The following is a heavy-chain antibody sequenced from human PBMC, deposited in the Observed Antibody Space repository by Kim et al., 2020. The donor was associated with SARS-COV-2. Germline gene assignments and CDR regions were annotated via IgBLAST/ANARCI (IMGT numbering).Heavy chain of an antibody. CDR1: GGSISSSSYY. Sequence: SETLSLTCTVSGGSISSSSYYWGWIRQPPGKGLEWIGSIYYSGSTYYNPSLKSRVTISVDTSKNQFSLKLSSVTAADTAVYYCARSTGYSYGLPNFDYWGQGTLVTVSS. V-gene: IGHV4-39*01. J-gene: IGHJ4*02. D-gene: IGHD5-18*01. CDR2: IYYSGST. CDR3: ARSTGYSYGLPNFDY.